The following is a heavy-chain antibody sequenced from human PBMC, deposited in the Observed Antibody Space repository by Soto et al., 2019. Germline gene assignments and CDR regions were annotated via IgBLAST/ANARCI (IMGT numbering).Heavy chain of an antibody. CDR3: ARRPTDCSSTSCYIPSSGMDV. CDR2: INHSGST. J-gene: IGHJ6*02. CDR1: GGCFSGYY. Sequence: SETLALTGAVYGGCFSGYYLSWSRQPPGKGLEWIGEINHSGSTNYNPSLKSRVTISVDTSKNQFSLKLTSVNAADTAVYYCARRPTDCSSTSCYIPSSGMDVWGQGTTVTVSS. V-gene: IGHV4-34*01. D-gene: IGHD2-2*02.